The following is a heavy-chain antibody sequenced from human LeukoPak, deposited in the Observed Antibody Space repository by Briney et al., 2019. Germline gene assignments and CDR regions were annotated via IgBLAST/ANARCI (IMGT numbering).Heavy chain of an antibody. CDR1: GYTFTGYD. D-gene: IGHD3-10*01. J-gene: IGHJ4*02. Sequence: ASVKVPCKASGYTFTGYDINWVRQATGQGLEWMGWMNPNSGNTGYAQKFQGRVTMTRNTSISTAYMELSSLRSEDTAVYYCARGQRVRETLGGYWGQGTLVTVSS. CDR2: MNPNSGNT. CDR3: ARGQRVRETLGGY. V-gene: IGHV1-8*01.